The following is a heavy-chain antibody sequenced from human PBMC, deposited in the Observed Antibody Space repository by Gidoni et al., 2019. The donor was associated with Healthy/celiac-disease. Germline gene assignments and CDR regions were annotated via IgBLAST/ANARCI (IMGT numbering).Heavy chain of an antibody. Sequence: QVQLQQWGAGPLKPSETLSLTCAAYGGSFCGYSWSWIRQPPGTGLKGIVEITHSGSTKYNPYLKHRVTISVDTSKDQFSLKLSSVTAADTAVYYCARGRLGGAAYYYYYYGMDVWGQGTTVTVSS. CDR3: ARGRLGGAAYYYYYYGMDV. CDR1: GGSFCGYS. J-gene: IGHJ6*02. CDR2: ITHSGST. D-gene: IGHD1-26*01. V-gene: IGHV4-34*01.